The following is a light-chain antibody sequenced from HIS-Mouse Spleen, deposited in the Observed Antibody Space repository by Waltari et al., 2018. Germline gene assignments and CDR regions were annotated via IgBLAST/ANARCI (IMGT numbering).Light chain of an antibody. CDR1: SSNIGSHT. CDR2: SNN. CDR3: AAWDDSLNGV. V-gene: IGLV1-44*01. Sequence: QSVLTQPPSASGTPGQRVTISCSGRSSNIGSHTVNWYQQLPGTAPKLLIYSNNQRPSGVPDRFSGSKSGTSASLAISGLQSEDEADYYCAAWDDSLNGVFGGGTKLTVL. J-gene: IGLJ3*02.